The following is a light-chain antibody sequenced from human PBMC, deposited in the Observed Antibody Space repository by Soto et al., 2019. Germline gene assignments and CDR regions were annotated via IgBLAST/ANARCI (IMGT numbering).Light chain of an antibody. Sequence: QSALTQPPSASGSPGQSVTISCTGTSSDVGGYNYVSWYQQHPGKAPKLMIYEVSKRPSAVPDRFSGPKSGNTASLTVSGLQAEDEADYYCSSYAGSLYVFGTGTKLTVL. CDR1: SSDVGGYNY. CDR3: SSYAGSLYV. V-gene: IGLV2-8*01. CDR2: EVS. J-gene: IGLJ1*01.